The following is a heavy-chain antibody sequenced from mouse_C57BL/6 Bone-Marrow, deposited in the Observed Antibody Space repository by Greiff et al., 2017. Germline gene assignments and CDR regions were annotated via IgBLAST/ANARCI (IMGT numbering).Heavy chain of an antibody. J-gene: IGHJ3*01. D-gene: IGHD1-1*01. CDR2: IYPRSGNT. Sequence: VQLQQSGAELARPGASVKLSCKASGYTFTSYGISWVKQRTGPGLEWIGEIYPRSGNTYYNEKFKGKATLTADKSSSTAYMELRSLTSEDSAVYFCARDYYGSRGAYWGQGTLVTVSA. CDR1: GYTFTSYG. CDR3: ARDYYGSRGAY. V-gene: IGHV1-81*01.